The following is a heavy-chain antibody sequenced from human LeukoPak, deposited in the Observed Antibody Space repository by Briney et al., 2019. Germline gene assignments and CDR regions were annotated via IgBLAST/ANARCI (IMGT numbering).Heavy chain of an antibody. V-gene: IGHV3-30-3*01. D-gene: IGHD5-18*01. J-gene: IGHJ4*02. CDR2: ISYDGSNK. CDR1: GFTFSIYA. CDR3: AREDGYSYGYGY. Sequence: GRSLSLSCAASGFTFSIYAMHWVRQAPGKGLEWVAVISYDGSNKFYADSVKGRFTISRDNAKDTVYLQMNSLRAEDMALYYCAREDGYSYGYGYWGQGTLVTVSS.